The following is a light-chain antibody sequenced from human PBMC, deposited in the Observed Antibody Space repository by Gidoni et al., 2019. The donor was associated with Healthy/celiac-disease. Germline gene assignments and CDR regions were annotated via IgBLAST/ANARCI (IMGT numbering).Light chain of an antibody. Sequence: DSQMTQSPSSLSASVGDRVTITCRASQGINNYLNWYQQKPGKAPKLLIYAASSLQSGVPSRFSGSGSGTDFTLTISSLQPEDFATYYCQQSYSIPLTFGGGTKVEIK. CDR3: QQSYSIPLT. CDR1: QGINNY. J-gene: IGKJ4*01. CDR2: AAS. V-gene: IGKV1-39*01.